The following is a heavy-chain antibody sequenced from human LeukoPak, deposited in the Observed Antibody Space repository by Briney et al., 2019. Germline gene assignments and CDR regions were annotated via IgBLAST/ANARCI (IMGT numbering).Heavy chain of an antibody. CDR1: GASVSSGSYS. CDR2: MFYRGST. Sequence: SETLSLTCTVSGASVSSGSYSWNWIRQPPGKGLEWIGYMFYRGSTNYNPSLKSRVTISLDSPKNQMSLNLSSVTAGDTAVYYCARLNFVWGNYLDYWGQGTLVTVSS. J-gene: IGHJ4*02. V-gene: IGHV4-61*01. D-gene: IGHD3-16*01. CDR3: ARLNFVWGNYLDY.